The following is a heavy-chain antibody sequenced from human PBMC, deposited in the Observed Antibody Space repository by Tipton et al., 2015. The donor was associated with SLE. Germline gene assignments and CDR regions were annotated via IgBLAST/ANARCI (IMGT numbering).Heavy chain of an antibody. V-gene: IGHV4-39*07. CDR1: GGSISSSSYY. J-gene: IGHJ4*02. D-gene: IGHD3-22*01. CDR3: ARVSYYDSSGYYSFDY. Sequence: TLSLTCTVSGGSISSSSYYWGWIRQPPGKGLEWIGSIYYSGSTYYNPSLKSRVTISADTSKNQFSLKLSSVTAADTAVYYCARVSYYDSSGYYSFDYWGQGTLVTVSS. CDR2: IYYSGST.